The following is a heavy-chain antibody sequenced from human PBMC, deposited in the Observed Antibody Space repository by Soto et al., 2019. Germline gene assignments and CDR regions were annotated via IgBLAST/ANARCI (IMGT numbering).Heavy chain of an antibody. CDR2: IDPDGSQK. D-gene: IGHD1-26*01. J-gene: IGHJ4*02. V-gene: IGHV3-7*03. Sequence: EVPLVDSGGDLVQPGGSLRLSCAASGFTFSTYWMSWVRQAPGKGLEWVANIDPDGSQKYYVDSVKGRFTISRDNAKNSLYLQMNSLRAEDTAVYYCARDMGPSGAYGYWGQGTLVTVSS. CDR3: ARDMGPSGAYGY. CDR1: GFTFSTYW.